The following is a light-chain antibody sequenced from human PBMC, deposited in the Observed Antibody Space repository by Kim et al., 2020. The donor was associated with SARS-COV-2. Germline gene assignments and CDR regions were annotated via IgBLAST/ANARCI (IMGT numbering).Light chain of an antibody. CDR3: QVWDSSSDHVV. CDR2: DDS. Sequence: APGKTARITCGGNNIESKSVHWYQQKPGQAPVLVIYDDSDRPSGIPERFSGSNSGNTATLTISRVEAGDEADYYCQVWDSSSDHVVFGGGTQLTVL. V-gene: IGLV3-21*03. CDR1: NIESKS. J-gene: IGLJ2*01.